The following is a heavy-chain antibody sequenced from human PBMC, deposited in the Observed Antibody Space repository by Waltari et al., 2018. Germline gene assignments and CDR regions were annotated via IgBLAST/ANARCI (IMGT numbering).Heavy chain of an antibody. CDR1: GGSISSHY. Sequence: QVQLQESGPGLVKPSETLSLTCTVSGGSISSHYWSWIRQPPGKGLEWIGYIYYSGSTNNNPSLKSRVTISVDTSKNQFSLKLSSVTAADTAVYYCARGFTMVRFDPWGQGTLVTVSS. CDR2: IYYSGST. J-gene: IGHJ5*02. D-gene: IGHD3-10*01. V-gene: IGHV4-59*11. CDR3: ARGFTMVRFDP.